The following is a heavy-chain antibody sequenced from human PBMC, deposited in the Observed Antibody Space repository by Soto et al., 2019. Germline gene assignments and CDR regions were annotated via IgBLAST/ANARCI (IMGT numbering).Heavy chain of an antibody. V-gene: IGHV3-23*01. Sequence: EVQLLESGGGLVQPGGSLRLSCAASGFTFSSYAMSWVRQAPGKGLEWVSAISGSGGSTYYADSVKGRFTISRDNSKKSLYLQMNSLRADARAIYYYAKELLLRDHYSRVAREKWFDPWGQGTLVTVSS. CDR3: AKELLLRDHYSRVAREKWFDP. D-gene: IGHD6-19*01. CDR1: GFTFSSYA. J-gene: IGHJ5*02. CDR2: ISGSGGST.